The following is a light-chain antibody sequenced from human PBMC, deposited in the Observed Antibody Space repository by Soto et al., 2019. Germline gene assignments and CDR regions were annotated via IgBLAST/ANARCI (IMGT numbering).Light chain of an antibody. CDR1: QSVTNNY. J-gene: IGKJ4*01. CDR3: QQYDSTPRT. V-gene: IGKV3-20*01. CDR2: GAS. Sequence: EVVLTQSPGTLSLSPGERATLSCRASQSVTNNYLAWFQQRPGQSPSLLIYGASTRATGIPDRFRGSGSGTDFTLTITRLEPEDSATYFCQQYDSTPRTFGRGTKVDIK.